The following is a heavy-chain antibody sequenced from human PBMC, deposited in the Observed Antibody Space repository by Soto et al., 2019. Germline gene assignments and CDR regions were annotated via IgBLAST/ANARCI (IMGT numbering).Heavy chain of an antibody. Sequence: EVQVLESGGGLVQPGGSLRLSCVASGITFSNYMMTWIRQAPGKGLEWVSTITAGGDGTYYADSVKGRFTMSRETSKNTLYLQMNSLRAEDTAVYYCAPHVYCSGGSCQYDAFAIRGQGTMVTVSS. CDR3: APHVYCSGGSCQYDAFAI. CDR2: ITAGGDGT. J-gene: IGHJ3*02. V-gene: IGHV3-23*01. CDR1: GITFSNYM. D-gene: IGHD2-15*01.